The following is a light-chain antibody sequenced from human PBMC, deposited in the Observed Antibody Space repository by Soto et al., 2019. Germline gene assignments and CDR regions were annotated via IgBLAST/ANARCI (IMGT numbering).Light chain of an antibody. J-gene: IGKJ1*01. CDR2: AAS. Sequence: DIQMTQSPSTLSGSLGDRVTITCRASQTISSYLNWYQQKPGRAPKLLIYAASNLESGVPSRFSGSGSGTDFTLTISSLQPEDFATYYCQQSYSTWTFGQGTKVDIK. CDR1: QTISSY. CDR3: QQSYSTWT. V-gene: IGKV1-39*01.